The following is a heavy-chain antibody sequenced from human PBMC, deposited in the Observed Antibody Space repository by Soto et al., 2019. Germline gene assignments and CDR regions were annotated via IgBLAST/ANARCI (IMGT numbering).Heavy chain of an antibody. D-gene: IGHD1-26*01. CDR1: GFTFSSYW. CDR2: IKQDGSEE. J-gene: IGHJ4*02. Sequence: GSLRLSCAASGFTFSSYWMHWVRQAPGKGLEWVANIKQDGSEEHYVDSVKGRFTVSRDNAKNSLHLQMNSLRAEDTAVYYCARVVGATNTLHNWGQGTLVTVSS. CDR3: ARVVGATNTLHN. V-gene: IGHV3-7*01.